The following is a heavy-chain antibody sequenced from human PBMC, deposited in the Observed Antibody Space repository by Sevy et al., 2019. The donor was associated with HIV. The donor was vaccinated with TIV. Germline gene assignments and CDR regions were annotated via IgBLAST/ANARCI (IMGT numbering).Heavy chain of an antibody. CDR1: GGSITSLY. CDR2: IYYNGHI. Sequence: SGTLSLTRTVSGGSITSLYWNWIRQPPGKGLEWIANIYYNGHINYNPSLKSRVTLSLDTSKNQFSLRLSSVTAADTAMYYCAGENAWGRGYSWGQGTLVTVSS. D-gene: IGHD1-26*01. CDR3: AGENAWGRGYS. V-gene: IGHV4-59*08. J-gene: IGHJ4*02.